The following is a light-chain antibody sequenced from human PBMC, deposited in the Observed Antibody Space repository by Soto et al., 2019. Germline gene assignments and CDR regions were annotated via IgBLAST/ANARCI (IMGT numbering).Light chain of an antibody. CDR2: QDS. CDR3: QAWDSSTGV. V-gene: IGLV3-1*01. Sequence: SYELIQPPSVSVSPGQTASITCSGDKLGDKYASWYQQKPGQSPVLVIYQDSKRPSGIPERFSGSNSGNTATLTISGTQAMDEADYYCQAWDSSTGVFGTGTKVTVL. CDR1: KLGDKY. J-gene: IGLJ1*01.